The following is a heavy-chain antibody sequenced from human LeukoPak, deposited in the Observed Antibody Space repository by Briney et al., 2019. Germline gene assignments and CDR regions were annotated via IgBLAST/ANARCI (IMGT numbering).Heavy chain of an antibody. CDR2: INPNSGGT. J-gene: IGHJ4*02. Sequence: GASVKVSCKASGYTFTGYYMHWVRQAPGQGLEWMGWINPNSGGTNYAQKFQGWVTMTRDTSISIAYMELSRLRSEDTAVYYCARDEYSSSSNPLYYWGQGTLVTVSS. CDR1: GYTFTGYY. CDR3: ARDEYSSSSNPLYY. V-gene: IGHV1-2*04. D-gene: IGHD6-6*01.